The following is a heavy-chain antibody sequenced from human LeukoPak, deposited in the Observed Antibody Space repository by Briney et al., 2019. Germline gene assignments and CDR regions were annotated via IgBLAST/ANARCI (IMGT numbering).Heavy chain of an antibody. CDR2: IYYSGST. D-gene: IGHD5-18*01. CDR1: GGSISSSSYY. V-gene: IGHV4-39*07. Sequence: SETLSLTCTVSGGSISSSSYYWGWIRQPPGKGLEWIGSIYYSGSTYYNPSLKSRVTISLDTSKNQFSLRLNSMTAADTAVYYCVREIYSYGLRYYYYMDVWGKGTTVTISS. CDR3: VREIYSYGLRYYYYMDV. J-gene: IGHJ6*03.